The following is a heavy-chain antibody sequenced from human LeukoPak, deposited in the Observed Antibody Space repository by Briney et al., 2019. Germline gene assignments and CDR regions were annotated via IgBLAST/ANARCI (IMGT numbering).Heavy chain of an antibody. CDR3: ATISRNDSFDI. Sequence: ASVKVSCKASGYTFTSYYMHWVRQAPGQGLEWMGWINPNSGGTNYAQKFQGRVTMTRDTPITTAYMELSRLRSDDTAVYYCATISRNDSFDIWGQGTMVTVSS. CDR2: INPNSGGT. J-gene: IGHJ3*02. V-gene: IGHV1-2*02. CDR1: GYTFTSYY. D-gene: IGHD1-14*01.